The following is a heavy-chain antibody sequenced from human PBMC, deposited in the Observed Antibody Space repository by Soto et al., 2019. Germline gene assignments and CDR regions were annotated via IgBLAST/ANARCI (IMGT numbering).Heavy chain of an antibody. V-gene: IGHV3-23*01. CDR2: IMGSGGKT. CDR1: GFSFRSYP. D-gene: IGHD1-20*01. CDR3: AKGGDNWYFDY. Sequence: EVQLLESGGGLVQPGGSLRLSCAASGFSFRSYPMNWVRQAPGKGLESVAVIMGSGGKTYYADSVQGRFTISRDDSKSTVFLQMNSLRDDDTATYYCAKGGDNWYFDYRGQGTLVTVTS. J-gene: IGHJ4*02.